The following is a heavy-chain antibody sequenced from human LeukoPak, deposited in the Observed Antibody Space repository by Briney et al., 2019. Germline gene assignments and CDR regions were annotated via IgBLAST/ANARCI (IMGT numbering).Heavy chain of an antibody. J-gene: IGHJ4*02. CDR3: AKDPSLYSYGSLHYFDY. Sequence: GGSLRLSCAASGFTFNNYAMSWVRQAPGKGLEWVSTISGSDDNTYYADSVKGRFTISRDISKNTLYLQMNSLRAEDTAVYYCAKDPSLYSYGSLHYFDYWGQGTLVTVSS. CDR2: ISGSDDNT. D-gene: IGHD5-18*01. V-gene: IGHV3-23*01. CDR1: GFTFNNYA.